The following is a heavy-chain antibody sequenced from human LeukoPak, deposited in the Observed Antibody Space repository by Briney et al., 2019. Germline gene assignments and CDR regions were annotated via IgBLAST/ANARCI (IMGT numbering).Heavy chain of an antibody. CDR1: GGSISSYY. Sequence: SETLSLTCTVSGGSISSYYWSWIRQPPGKGLEWIGYIYYSGSTNYNPSLKSRVTISVDTSKNQFSLKLSSVTAADTAVYYCATNQWDRRGSDYYYGMDVWGQGTTVTVSS. CDR3: ATNQWDRRGSDYYYGMDV. CDR2: IYYSGST. J-gene: IGHJ6*02. V-gene: IGHV4-59*01. D-gene: IGHD1-26*01.